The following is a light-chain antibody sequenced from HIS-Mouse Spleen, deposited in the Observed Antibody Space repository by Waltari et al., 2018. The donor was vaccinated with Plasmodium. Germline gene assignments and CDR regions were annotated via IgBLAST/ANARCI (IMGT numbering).Light chain of an antibody. CDR1: QDISNY. CDR2: DAS. Sequence: DIQMTQSPSSLPASVGDRATITCHASQDISNYLNWYQQKPGKAPKLLIYDASNLETGVPSRFSGSGSGTDFTFTISSLQPEDIATYYCQQYDNLPPLFTFGPGTKVDIK. V-gene: IGKV1-33*01. J-gene: IGKJ3*01. CDR3: QQYDNLPPLFT.